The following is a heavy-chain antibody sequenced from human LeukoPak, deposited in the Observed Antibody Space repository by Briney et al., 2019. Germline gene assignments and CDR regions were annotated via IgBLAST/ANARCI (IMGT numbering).Heavy chain of an antibody. V-gene: IGHV4-59*12. Sequence: SETLSLTCTVSGGSISSYYWSWIRQPPGKGPEWIGYIYYSGSTNYNPSLKSRVTISVDTSKNQFSLKLSSVTAADTAVYYCARGRDGGYAPPPDYWGQGTLVTVSS. CDR2: IYYSGST. J-gene: IGHJ4*02. CDR1: GGSISSYY. D-gene: IGHD5-12*01. CDR3: ARGRDGGYAPPPDY.